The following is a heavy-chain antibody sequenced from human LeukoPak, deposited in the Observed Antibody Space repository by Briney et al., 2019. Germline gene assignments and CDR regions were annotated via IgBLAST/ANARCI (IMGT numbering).Heavy chain of an antibody. Sequence: GGSLRLSCAASGFTFDDYGMSWVRQVPGKGLEWVSAISGSGGSTYYADSVKGRFTISRDNSKNTLYLQMNSLRAEDTAVYYCAKDGARHFDWLLPHFDYWGQGTLVTVSS. V-gene: IGHV3-23*01. CDR3: AKDGARHFDWLLPHFDY. CDR1: GFTFDDYG. CDR2: ISGSGGST. D-gene: IGHD3-9*01. J-gene: IGHJ4*02.